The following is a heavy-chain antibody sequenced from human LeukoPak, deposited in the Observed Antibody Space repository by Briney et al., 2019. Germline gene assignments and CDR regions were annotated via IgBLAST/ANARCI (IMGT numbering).Heavy chain of an antibody. V-gene: IGHV1-69*05. Sequence: SVKVSCKAFVGSFSSEAISGVRQAPGQGLEWMGGIIPIFGTANYAQKFQGRVTITTDESTSTAYMEVSSLRSEDTAVYYCGRKAGDCGGGSCYSIDYWGQGILVTVSS. CDR1: VGSFSSEA. J-gene: IGHJ4*02. D-gene: IGHD2-15*01. CDR2: IIPIFGTA. CDR3: GRKAGDCGGGSCYSIDY.